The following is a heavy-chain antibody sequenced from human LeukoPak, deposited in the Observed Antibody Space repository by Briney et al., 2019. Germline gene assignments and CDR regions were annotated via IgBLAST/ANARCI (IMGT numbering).Heavy chain of an antibody. V-gene: IGHV4-34*01. Sequence: PSETLSLTCTVYGGSFSDYYWSWIRQSPGKGLEWIGEINHSGSTNYNPSLKSRVTISVDTSKNQFSLKLTSVTAADTAVYYCGRTPGHWGQGTLVTVSS. J-gene: IGHJ4*02. CDR3: GRTPGH. CDR2: INHSGST. CDR1: GGSFSDYY.